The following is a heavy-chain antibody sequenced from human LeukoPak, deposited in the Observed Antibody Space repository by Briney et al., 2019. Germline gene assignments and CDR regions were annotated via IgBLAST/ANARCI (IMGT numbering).Heavy chain of an antibody. Sequence: SETLSLTCTVSGGSISGSSYYWGRIRQPPGKGLEWIGSIYDSGSTYYNPSLKSRVTISVDTSKNQFSLKLSSVTAADTAVYYCARSTYYDFWSGFATTNWFDPWGQGTLVTVSS. V-gene: IGHV4-39*07. CDR2: IYDSGST. CDR1: GGSISGSSYY. CDR3: ARSTYYDFWSGFATTNWFDP. J-gene: IGHJ5*02. D-gene: IGHD3-3*01.